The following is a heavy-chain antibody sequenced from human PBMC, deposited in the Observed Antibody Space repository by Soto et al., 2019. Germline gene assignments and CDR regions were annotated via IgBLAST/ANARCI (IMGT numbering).Heavy chain of an antibody. V-gene: IGHV4-30-4*01. CDR2: IYYSGST. CDR1: SGSISSGEYY. CDR3: ARTYYYDSSGHNWFEP. D-gene: IGHD3-22*01. Sequence: SETLSLTCTVSSGSISSGEYYCSWVRQPPGKGLEWIGYIYYSGSTYYNPSLKSRVTISVDTSKDQCSLKLSSVTAADTAVYYCARTYYYDSSGHNWFEPWGQGTLVTVSS. J-gene: IGHJ5*02.